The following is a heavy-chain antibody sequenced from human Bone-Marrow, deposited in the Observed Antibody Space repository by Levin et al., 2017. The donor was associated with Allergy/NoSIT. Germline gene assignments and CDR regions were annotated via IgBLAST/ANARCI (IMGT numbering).Heavy chain of an antibody. D-gene: IGHD3-10*01. CDR2: IYYNGST. Sequence: SETLSLTCTVSGASIRSGAYYWSWVRQPPGQGLEWIGYIYYNGSTYFNPSLKSRVSISVDTSKNQFSLKLSSVTAADTAHYYCARVLARFVGSAMAYDYWGRGSLVTVSS. V-gene: IGHV4-31*03. J-gene: IGHJ4*02. CDR3: ARVLARFVGSAMAYDY. CDR1: GASIRSGAYY.